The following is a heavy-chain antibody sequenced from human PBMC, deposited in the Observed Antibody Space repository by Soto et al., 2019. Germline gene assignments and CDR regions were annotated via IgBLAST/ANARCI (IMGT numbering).Heavy chain of an antibody. Sequence: QVQLVESGGGVVQPGRSLRLSCAASGFTFSSYGMHWVRQAPGKGLEWVAVIWYDGSNKYYADSVKGRFTISRDNSKNTLYLQMNSLRAEDKAVYYCARDLLGYCISTSCFDNYGMDVWGQGTTVTVSS. CDR3: ARDLLGYCISTSCFDNYGMDV. D-gene: IGHD2-2*01. CDR1: GFTFSSYG. CDR2: IWYDGSNK. V-gene: IGHV3-33*01. J-gene: IGHJ6*02.